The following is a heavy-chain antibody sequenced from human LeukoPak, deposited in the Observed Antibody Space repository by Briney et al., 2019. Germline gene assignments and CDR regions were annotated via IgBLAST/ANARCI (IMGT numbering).Heavy chain of an antibody. V-gene: IGHV3-30*02. J-gene: IGHJ4*01. D-gene: IGHD2-21*02. CDR2: IRYDGSHE. Sequence: QTAGALRLSCASTGFSFSNDDMHWVRQAPVKGLEWVAFIRYDGSHEHYIESVKGRFTVSKDNSKNTVYLEMNSLRVDDTAVYFCAKEIRVVTAILYFDHWGQGSLVTVSS. CDR3: AKEIRVVTAILYFDH. CDR1: GFSFSNDD.